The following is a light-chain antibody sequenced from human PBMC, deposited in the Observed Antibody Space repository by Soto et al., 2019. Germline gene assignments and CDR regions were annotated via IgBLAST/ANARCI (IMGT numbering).Light chain of an antibody. CDR2: GAS. CDR1: QSVSSN. V-gene: IGKV3-15*01. Sequence: EIVMTQSPATLSVSPGERATLSCRASQSVSSNLAWYQQKPGQAPRLLIYGASTRATGIPARFSGSGSGTEFTLTISRLQSEDFAVYYCQPYNNWPPGTFGQGTKVEIK. J-gene: IGKJ1*01. CDR3: QPYNNWPPGT.